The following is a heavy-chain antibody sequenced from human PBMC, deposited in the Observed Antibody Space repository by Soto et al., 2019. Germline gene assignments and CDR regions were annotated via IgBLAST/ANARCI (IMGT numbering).Heavy chain of an antibody. D-gene: IGHD3-10*01. V-gene: IGHV4-34*01. CDR1: GGSFSGYY. Sequence: SETLSLTCAVYGGSFSGYYWSWIRQPPGKGLEWIGEINHSGSTNYNPSLKSRVTISVDTSKNQFSLKLSSVTAADTAVYYCGRGIRVSYYGSGSYFPFDIWGQGTMVTVSS. CDR3: GRGIRVSYYGSGSYFPFDI. J-gene: IGHJ3*02. CDR2: INHSGST.